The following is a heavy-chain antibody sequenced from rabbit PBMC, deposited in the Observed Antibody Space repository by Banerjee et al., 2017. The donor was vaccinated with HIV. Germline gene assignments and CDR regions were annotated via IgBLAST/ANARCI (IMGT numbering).Heavy chain of an antibody. D-gene: IGHD6-1*01. CDR2: IYSGNNYT. V-gene: IGHV1S40*01. CDR3: ARDPGNAYLNL. Sequence: QSLEESGGDLVKPGASLTLTCTASGFSFSNSSWICWVRQAPGKGPEWIACIYSGNNYTWYASWAKGRFTISKTSSTTVTLQMTSLTAADTATYFCARDPGNAYLNLWGPGTLVTVS. J-gene: IGHJ4*01. CDR1: GFSFSNSSW.